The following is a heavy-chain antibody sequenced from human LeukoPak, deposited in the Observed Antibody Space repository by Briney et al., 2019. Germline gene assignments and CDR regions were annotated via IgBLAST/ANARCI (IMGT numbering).Heavy chain of an antibody. Sequence: GGSLRLSCAASGFTFSGYAMSWVRQAPGKGLEWVGFIRSKAYGGTTEYAASVKGRFTISRDDSKSIAYLQMNSLKTEDTAVYYCTRDLYVPGPSPFDYWGQGTLVTVSS. J-gene: IGHJ4*02. D-gene: IGHD2/OR15-2a*01. V-gene: IGHV3-49*04. CDR2: IRSKAYGGTT. CDR1: GFTFSGYA. CDR3: TRDLYVPGPSPFDY.